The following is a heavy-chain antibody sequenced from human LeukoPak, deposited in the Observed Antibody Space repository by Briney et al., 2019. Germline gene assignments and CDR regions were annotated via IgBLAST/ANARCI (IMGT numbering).Heavy chain of an antibody. CDR1: GGSISSYY. D-gene: IGHD3-3*01. CDR2: IYYSGST. CDR3: ARGIFGVIINAFDI. J-gene: IGHJ3*02. V-gene: IGHV4-59*01. Sequence: SETLSLTCTVSGGSISSYYWSWIRQPPGKGLEWIGHIYYSGSTNYNPSLRSRVIISVDTSKNQFSLKLSSVTAADTAVYYCARGIFGVIINAFDIWGQGTMVTVSS.